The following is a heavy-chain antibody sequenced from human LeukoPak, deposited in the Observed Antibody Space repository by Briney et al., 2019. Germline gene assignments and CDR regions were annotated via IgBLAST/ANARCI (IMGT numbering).Heavy chain of an antibody. Sequence: GGSLRLSCAASGFTFSSYSMNWVRQTPGKGLEWVSYISSSSSTIYYADSVKGRFTISRDNAKNSLYLQMNSLRAEDTAVYYCARGPRGPPWIQLWTYDYWGQGTLVTVSS. CDR2: ISSSSSTI. V-gene: IGHV3-48*01. CDR1: GFTFSSYS. CDR3: ARGPRGPPWIQLWTYDY. J-gene: IGHJ4*02. D-gene: IGHD5-18*01.